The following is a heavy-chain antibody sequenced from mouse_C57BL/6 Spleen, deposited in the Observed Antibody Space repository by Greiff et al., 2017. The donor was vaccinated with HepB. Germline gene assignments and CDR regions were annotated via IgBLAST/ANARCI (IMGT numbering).Heavy chain of an antibody. Sequence: VKLMESGAELARPGASVKLSCKASGYTFTSYGISWVKQRTGQGLEWIGEIYPRSGNTYYNEKFKGKATLTADKSSSTAYMELRSLTSEDSAVYFCASNYVDYAMDYWGQGTSVTVSS. CDR2: IYPRSGNT. CDR1: GYTFTSYG. V-gene: IGHV1-81*01. CDR3: ASNYVDYAMDY. D-gene: IGHD2-1*01. J-gene: IGHJ4*01.